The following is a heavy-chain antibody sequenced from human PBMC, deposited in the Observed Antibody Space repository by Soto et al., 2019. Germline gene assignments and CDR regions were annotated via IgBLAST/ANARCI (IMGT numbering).Heavy chain of an antibody. V-gene: IGHV4-34*01. D-gene: IGHD4-4*01. Sequence: SETLSLTCAIYDGSFSVYYWIWMRQSPGEGLEWIGEINHSGSTNYNPSLKSRVTMSVDASRNQFSLKLSSVTAADTAVYYCARDSTRRGACDIWGQGTTVTVSS. CDR1: DGSFSVYY. J-gene: IGHJ3*02. CDR3: ARDSTRRGACDI. CDR2: INHSGST.